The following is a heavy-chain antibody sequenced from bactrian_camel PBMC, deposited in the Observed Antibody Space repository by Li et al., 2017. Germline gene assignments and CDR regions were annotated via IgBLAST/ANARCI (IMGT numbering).Heavy chain of an antibody. V-gene: IGHV3S40*01. J-gene: IGHJ4*01. Sequence: VQLVESGGGLVQPGGSLRLSCAASGFIFSDYAMTWVRQAPGKGLEWVSSITNGGGSGTDYADSVKGRFTISRDNAKNTVYQQLNSLKTEDMGMYYCSALTMGWGHNYSGQGTQVTVS. CDR1: GFIFSDYA. D-gene: IGHD5*01. CDR2: ITNGGGSGT. CDR3: SALTMGWGHNY.